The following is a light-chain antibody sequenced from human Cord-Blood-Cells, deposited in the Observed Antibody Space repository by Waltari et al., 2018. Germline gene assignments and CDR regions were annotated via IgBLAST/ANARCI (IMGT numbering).Light chain of an antibody. J-gene: IGLJ2*01. V-gene: IGLV1-47*01. CDR1: SSNIGSNY. CDR3: AAWDDSLSGRV. CDR2: RNN. Sequence: QSVLTQPPSASGTPGQRVNISCSGSSSNIGSNYVSWYQQLPGTAPKLLIYRNNQRPSGVPDRFSGSKSGTSASLAISGLRSEDEADYYCAAWDDSLSGRVFGGGTKLTVL.